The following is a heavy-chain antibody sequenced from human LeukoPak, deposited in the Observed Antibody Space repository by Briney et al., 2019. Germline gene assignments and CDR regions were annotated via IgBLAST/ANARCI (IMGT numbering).Heavy chain of an antibody. CDR2: ISGSGGTT. D-gene: IGHD6-19*01. CDR3: ARGPTVPVADYYFDY. V-gene: IGHV3-23*01. CDR1: GFTFSNYA. Sequence: GGSLRLSCAASGFTFSNYAMTWVRQAPGKGLEWVSAISGSGGTTYYADPVKGRFTISRDNSKNTLYLQMNSLRAEDTAVYYCARGPTVPVADYYFDYWGQGTLVTVSS. J-gene: IGHJ4*02.